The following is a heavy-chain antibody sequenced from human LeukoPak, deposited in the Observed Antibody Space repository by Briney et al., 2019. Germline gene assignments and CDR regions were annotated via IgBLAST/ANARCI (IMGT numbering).Heavy chain of an antibody. V-gene: IGHV1-2*02. CDR3: ARVTRSWSGYPHHDAFDI. CDR1: GYTFTGYY. CDR2: INPNSGGT. Sequence: PGASVKVSCKASGYTFTGYYMHWVRRAPGQGLEWMGWINPNSGGTNYAQKFQGRVTMTRDTSISTAYMELSRLRSDDTAVYYCARVTRSWSGYPHHDAFDIWGQGTMVTVSS. J-gene: IGHJ3*02. D-gene: IGHD3-3*01.